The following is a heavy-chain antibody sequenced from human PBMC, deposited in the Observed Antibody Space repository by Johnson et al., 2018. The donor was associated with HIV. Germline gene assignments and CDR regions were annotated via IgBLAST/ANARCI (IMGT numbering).Heavy chain of an antibody. CDR1: GFTFSSYA. J-gene: IGHJ3*02. Sequence: QVQLVESGGGVVQPGRSLRLSCAASGFTFSSYAIHWVRQAPGKGLVWVAVISYDGNNEYYADSVQGRFTISRDNSKNTLNLQMSSRRAEDAAVYYCAKDYSGGDGAFDIWGQGTMVTVSS. CDR2: ISYDGNNE. V-gene: IGHV3-30*04. D-gene: IGHD1-26*01. CDR3: AKDYSGGDGAFDI.